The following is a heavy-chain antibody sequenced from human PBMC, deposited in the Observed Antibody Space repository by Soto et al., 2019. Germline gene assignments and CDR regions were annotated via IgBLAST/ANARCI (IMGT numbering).Heavy chain of an antibody. CDR2: IYPGDSDT. V-gene: IGHV5-51*01. J-gene: IGHJ5*02. D-gene: IGHD5-18*01. CDR1: GYSFTSYW. Sequence: GESLKISCKGSGYSFTSYWIGWVRQMPGKGLEWMGIIYPGDSDTRYSPSFQGQCTISADKSISTAYLQWSSLKPSATAMYYWARTVGYSYCHWFYPWGQETWGTVS. CDR3: ARTVGYSYCHWFYP.